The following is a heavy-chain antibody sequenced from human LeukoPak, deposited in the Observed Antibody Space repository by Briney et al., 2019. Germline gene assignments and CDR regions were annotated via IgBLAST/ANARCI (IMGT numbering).Heavy chain of an antibody. Sequence: SVKVSCKASGGTFSSYAISWVRQAPGQGLEWMGGIIPIFGTANYAQKFQGRVTVTADESTSTAYMELSSLRSEDTAVYYCARDRCSSTSCYPPDAFDIWGQGTMVTVSS. CDR2: IIPIFGTA. CDR1: GGTFSSYA. J-gene: IGHJ3*02. CDR3: ARDRCSSTSCYPPDAFDI. D-gene: IGHD2-2*01. V-gene: IGHV1-69*13.